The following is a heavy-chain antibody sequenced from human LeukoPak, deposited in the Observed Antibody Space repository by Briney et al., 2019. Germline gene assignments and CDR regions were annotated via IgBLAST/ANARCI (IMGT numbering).Heavy chain of an antibody. CDR3: TRDTGCSGGTCYSFYDY. V-gene: IGHV3-7*01. D-gene: IGHD2-15*01. CDR2: IKQDGSEK. J-gene: IGHJ4*02. CDR1: GFTFSSYW. Sequence: PGGSLRLSWAASGFTFSSYWMTWVRQAPGKGLEWVANIKQDGSEKYVDSVKGRFTISRDNAKNSLYLQMNSLRAEDTAVYYCTRDTGCSGGTCYSFYDYWGQGTLVTVSS.